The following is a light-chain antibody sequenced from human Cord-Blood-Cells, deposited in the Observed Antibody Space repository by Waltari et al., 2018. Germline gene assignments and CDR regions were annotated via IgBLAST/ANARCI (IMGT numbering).Light chain of an antibody. V-gene: IGLV2-23*03. Sequence: QSALTQPASVSGSPGQSITISCTGTSSDVGSYNLVSWYQQHPGKAPKQMIYEGSKRPSGVSNRFSGSKSCNTASLTISGLQAEDEADYYCCSYAGSSTFVVFGGGTKLTVL. CDR1: SSDVGSYNL. CDR3: CSYAGSSTFVV. J-gene: IGLJ2*01. CDR2: EGS.